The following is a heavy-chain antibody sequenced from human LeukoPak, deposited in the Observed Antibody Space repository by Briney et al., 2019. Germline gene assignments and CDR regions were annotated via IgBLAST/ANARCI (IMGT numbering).Heavy chain of an antibody. J-gene: IGHJ4*02. D-gene: IGHD3-22*01. Sequence: ASVKVSCKASGYTFTGYYMYWVRQAPGQGLEWMGWINPNSGGTNYAQKFQGRVTMTRDTSISTAYMELSRLRSDDTAVYYCARDIRAYYYDSSGYYDYWGQGTLVTVSS. CDR2: INPNSGGT. CDR1: GYTFTGYY. CDR3: ARDIRAYYYDSSGYYDY. V-gene: IGHV1-2*02.